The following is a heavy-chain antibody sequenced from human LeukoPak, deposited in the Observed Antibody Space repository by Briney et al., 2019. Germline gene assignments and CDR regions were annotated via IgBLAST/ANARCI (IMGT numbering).Heavy chain of an antibody. CDR3: ARSITMIVDWFDH. J-gene: IGHJ5*02. CDR1: GFTITSYN. D-gene: IGHD3-22*01. CDR2: ITSGSDYI. V-gene: IGHV3-21*01. Sequence: PGGSLRLSCVASGFTITSYNMNWVRQAPGKGLERVASITSGSDYIYYADSVKGRFTISRDNAKNSLYLQMNSLRAEDTAVYFCARSITMIVDWFDHWGQGTLVTVSS.